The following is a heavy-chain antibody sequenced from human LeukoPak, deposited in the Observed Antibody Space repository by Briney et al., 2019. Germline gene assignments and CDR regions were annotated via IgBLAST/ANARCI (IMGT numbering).Heavy chain of an antibody. CDR2: ISYDGSNK. V-gene: IGHV3-30-3*01. CDR3: ARGRNIVATSGYFDY. Sequence: GGSLRLSCAASGFTFSSYAMHWVRQAPGKGLEWVAAISYDGSNKYYADSVKGRFTISRDNPKNTLYLQMNSLRAEDTAVYYCARGRNIVATSGYFDYWGQGTLVTVSS. CDR1: GFTFSSYA. J-gene: IGHJ4*02. D-gene: IGHD5-12*01.